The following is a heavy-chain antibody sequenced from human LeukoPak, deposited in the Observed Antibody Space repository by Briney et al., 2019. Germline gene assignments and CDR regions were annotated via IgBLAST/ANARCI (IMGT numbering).Heavy chain of an antibody. CDR3: ARELMEEMATGGAFDY. V-gene: IGHV4-59*12. J-gene: IGHJ4*02. CDR2: IYYSGST. Sequence: SETLSLTCTVSGGSISSYYWSWIRQPPGKGLEWIGYIYYSGSTNYNPSLKSRVTISVDTSKNQFSLKLSSVTAADTAVYYCARELMEEMATGGAFDYWGQGTLVTVSS. D-gene: IGHD5-24*01. CDR1: GGSISSYY.